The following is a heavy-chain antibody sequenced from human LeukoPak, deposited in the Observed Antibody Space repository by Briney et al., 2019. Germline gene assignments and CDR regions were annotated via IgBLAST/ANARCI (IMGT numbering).Heavy chain of an antibody. CDR1: GFTFSDYG. CDR2: MNSNGGST. Sequence: GGSLRLSCAASGFTFSDYGMNSVRQAPGKGLEWVSGMNSNGGSTNYAESVKDRFNISRDNSNNMLYLQMNSLTADDTGIYYCANQRSVATAGTFFWGQGTLVTVSS. D-gene: IGHD6-13*01. V-gene: IGHV3-23*01. J-gene: IGHJ4*02. CDR3: ANQRSVATAGTFF.